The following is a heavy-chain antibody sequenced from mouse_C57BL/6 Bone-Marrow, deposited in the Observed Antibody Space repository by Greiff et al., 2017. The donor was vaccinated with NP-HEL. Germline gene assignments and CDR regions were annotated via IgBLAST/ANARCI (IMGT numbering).Heavy chain of an antibody. Sequence: VQLQQSGAELVRPGASVKLSCTASGFNIKDDYMHWVKQRPEQGLEWIGWIDPENGDTEYASKFQGKATITADTSSNTAYLQLSSLTSEDTAVYYCTTWGNLYYGRYFDVWGTGTTVTVSS. V-gene: IGHV14-4*01. J-gene: IGHJ1*03. CDR2: IDPENGDT. CDR1: GFNIKDDY. D-gene: IGHD2-1*01. CDR3: TTWGNLYYGRYFDV.